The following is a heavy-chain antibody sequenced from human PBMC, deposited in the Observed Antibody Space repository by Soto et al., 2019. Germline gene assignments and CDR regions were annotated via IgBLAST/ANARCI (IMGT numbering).Heavy chain of an antibody. D-gene: IGHD6-13*01. CDR1: GGTFRNYA. J-gene: IGHJ4*02. CDR3: AIPLPKQQLVRGAFDH. V-gene: IGHV1-69*01. Sequence: QVQLVQSGAEVKKPGSSVKLSCKTSGGTFRNYAINWVRQAPGQGHEWMGGSIPVFGTANYAQTFQGRFTITADESPSTAYMELSSLRSEDTAVYYCAIPLPKQQLVRGAFDHWGQGTLVTVAS. CDR2: SIPVFGTA.